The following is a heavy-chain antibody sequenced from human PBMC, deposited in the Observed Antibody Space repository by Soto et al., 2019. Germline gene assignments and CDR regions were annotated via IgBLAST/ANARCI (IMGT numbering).Heavy chain of an antibody. V-gene: IGHV4-31*03. CDR2: IYYSGST. Sequence: SETLSLTCTVSGGSISSGGYYWSWIRQHPGKGLEWIGYIYYSGSTYYNPSLKSRVTISVDTSKNQFSLKLSSVTAADTAVYYCVNHYGDSLEYFQHWGQGTLVTSPQ. D-gene: IGHD4-17*01. CDR1: GGSISSGGYY. J-gene: IGHJ1*01. CDR3: VNHYGDSLEYFQH.